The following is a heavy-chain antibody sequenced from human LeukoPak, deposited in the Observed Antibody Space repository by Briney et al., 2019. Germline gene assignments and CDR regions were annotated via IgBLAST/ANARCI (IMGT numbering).Heavy chain of an antibody. D-gene: IGHD3-22*01. CDR3: ARSRDSSGSRNNWFDP. V-gene: IGHV4-59*01. J-gene: IGHJ5*02. Sequence: SETLSLTCTVSDDXISSYYWSWIRQPPGKGLEWIGYISSSGSTNYNPSLKSRVTMSVDTSKNQFSLKLNSVIAADTAVYYCARSRDSSGSRNNWFDPWGQGTPVTVSS. CDR1: DDXISSYY. CDR2: ISSSGST.